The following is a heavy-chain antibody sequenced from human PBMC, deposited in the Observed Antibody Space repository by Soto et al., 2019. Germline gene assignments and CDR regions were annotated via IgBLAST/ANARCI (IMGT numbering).Heavy chain of an antibody. CDR3: DRSGLDRLGRWFDP. Sequence: SETLSLTCAVSGGSISSGGYSWSWIRQPPGKGLEWIGYIYHSGSTYYNPSLKSRVTISVDRSKNQSSLKLSSVTAADTAVYYCDRSGLDRLGRWFDPWGQGTLVTVSS. J-gene: IGHJ5*02. CDR1: GGSISSGGYS. V-gene: IGHV4-30-2*01. CDR2: IYHSGST. D-gene: IGHD1-1*01.